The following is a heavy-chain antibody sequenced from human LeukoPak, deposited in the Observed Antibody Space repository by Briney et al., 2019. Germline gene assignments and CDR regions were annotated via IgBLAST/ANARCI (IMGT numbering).Heavy chain of an antibody. CDR2: IYPGDSDT. V-gene: IGHV5-51*01. J-gene: IGHJ4*02. CDR1: GYSFTSYW. CDR3: ARLHYYDILTGYYHGYYFDY. D-gene: IGHD3-9*01. Sequence: GESLKISCKGSGYSFTSYWIGGVRQMPGKGLEWMGIIYPGDSDTRYSPSFQGQVTISADKSISTAYLQWSSLKASDTAMYYCARLHYYDILTGYYHGYYFDYWGQGTLVTVSS.